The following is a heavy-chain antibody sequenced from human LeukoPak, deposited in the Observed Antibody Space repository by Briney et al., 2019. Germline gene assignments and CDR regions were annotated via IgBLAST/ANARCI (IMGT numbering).Heavy chain of an antibody. V-gene: IGHV4-30-4*01. CDR3: AGVRDYSNYGMDV. Sequence: SETLSLTCTVSGGSISSGDYYWSWIRQPPGKGLEWIGYIYYSGSTYYNPSLKSRVTILVDTSKNQFSLKLSSVTAADTAVYYCAGVRDYSNYGMDVWGQGTTVTVSS. J-gene: IGHJ6*02. CDR1: GGSISSGDYY. CDR2: IYYSGST.